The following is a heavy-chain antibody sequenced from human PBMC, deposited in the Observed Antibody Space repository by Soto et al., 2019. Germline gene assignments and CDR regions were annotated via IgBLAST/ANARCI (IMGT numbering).Heavy chain of an antibody. Sequence: PGESLKISCKGSGYSITSYWIGWVRQMPGKGLEWMGIIYPGDSDTRYSPSFQGQVTISADKSISTAYLQWSSLKASDTAMYYCGGITGSKNTLDAFDIWGQGTMVTVSS. CDR3: GGITGSKNTLDAFDI. CDR2: IYPGDSDT. V-gene: IGHV5-51*01. J-gene: IGHJ3*02. D-gene: IGHD1-20*01. CDR1: GYSITSYW.